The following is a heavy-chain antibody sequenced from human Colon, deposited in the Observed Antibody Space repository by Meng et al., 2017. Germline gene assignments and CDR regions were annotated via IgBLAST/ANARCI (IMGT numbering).Heavy chain of an antibody. CDR3: ARDHMGSPDY. CDR2: AST. CDR1: GGSVSSAGYQ. J-gene: IGHJ4*02. V-gene: IGHV4-61*08. Sequence: QGQVSEAGPGCVRLSETPSLICSVAGGSVSSAGYQWSWIRQPPGKGLEWIGYASTNYNPSLKSRVTISVDTSKNQFSLRLTSVTAADTAVYYCARDHMGSPDYWGQGILVTVSS. D-gene: IGHD1-26*01.